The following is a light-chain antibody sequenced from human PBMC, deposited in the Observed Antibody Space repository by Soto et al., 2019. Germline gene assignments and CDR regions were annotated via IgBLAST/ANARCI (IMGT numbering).Light chain of an antibody. CDR1: QSVSGY. Sequence: EIVLTQSPATLSLSPGERATLSCRVSQSVSGYLAWYQQKPGQAPRLLIYDASNRATGIPARFSGSGSGTDFTLTISSLEPEDFAVYYCQQRGNWLDTFGQGTKLEIK. J-gene: IGKJ2*01. CDR3: QQRGNWLDT. V-gene: IGKV3-11*01. CDR2: DAS.